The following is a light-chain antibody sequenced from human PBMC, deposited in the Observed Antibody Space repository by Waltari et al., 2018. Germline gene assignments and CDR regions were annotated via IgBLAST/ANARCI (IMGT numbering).Light chain of an antibody. CDR3: QQSKEVPFT. J-gene: IGKJ2*01. CDR1: QTLTTY. CDR2: AAS. V-gene: IGKV1-39*01. Sequence: DIQLTQSPSYLSASVVARVTITCRASQTLTTYLNWYQQRPGTAPKFLIYAASNLETGVPSRFSGGGSGTDFTLTISGLQPDDFATYYCQQSKEVPFTFGQGTKLEIK.